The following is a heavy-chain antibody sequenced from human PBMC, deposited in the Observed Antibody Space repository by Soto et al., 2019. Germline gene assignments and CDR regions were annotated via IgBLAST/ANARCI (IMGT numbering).Heavy chain of an antibody. CDR3: AAGYCSSTSCYTGWDYDYGMDV. D-gene: IGHD2-2*02. J-gene: IGHJ6*02. CDR1: GYSFTSYW. V-gene: IGHV5-10-1*01. Sequence: SLTISCKVSGYSFTSYWISWVRQMPGKGQEWMGRIDPRDSYTNYSPSFQGHVTISADKSISTAYLQWSSLKASDTAMYYCAAGYCSSTSCYTGWDYDYGMDVWGQGTTVTVSS. CDR2: IDPRDSYT.